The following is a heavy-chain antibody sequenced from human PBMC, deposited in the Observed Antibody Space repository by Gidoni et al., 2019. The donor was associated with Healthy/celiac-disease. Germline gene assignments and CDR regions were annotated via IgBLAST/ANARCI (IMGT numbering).Heavy chain of an antibody. Sequence: EVQLLESGGGLVQPGGSLRLSCAASGFTFSSYAMSWGRQAPGKGLEWVSAISGSGGSTYYADSVKGRFTISRDNSKNTLYLQMNSLRAEDTAVYYCAKDGEGIAVAAPPNDAFDIWGQGTMVTVSS. CDR3: AKDGEGIAVAAPPNDAFDI. V-gene: IGHV3-23*01. J-gene: IGHJ3*02. D-gene: IGHD6-19*01. CDR2: ISGSGGST. CDR1: GFTFSSYA.